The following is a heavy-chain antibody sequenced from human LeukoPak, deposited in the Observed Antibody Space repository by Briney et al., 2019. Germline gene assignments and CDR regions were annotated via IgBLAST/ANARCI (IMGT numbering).Heavy chain of an antibody. J-gene: IGHJ4*02. CDR1: GFTFSSYE. D-gene: IGHD5-12*01. Sequence: GGSLRLSCAASGFTFSSYEMNWVRQAPGKGLEWVSYISSSGSTIYYADSVKGRFTISRDNAKKSLFLQMDSLEVEDTAVYYCRTGHYDSSEWGPGTLVTVSS. CDR2: ISSSGSTI. CDR3: RTGHYDSSE. V-gene: IGHV3-48*03.